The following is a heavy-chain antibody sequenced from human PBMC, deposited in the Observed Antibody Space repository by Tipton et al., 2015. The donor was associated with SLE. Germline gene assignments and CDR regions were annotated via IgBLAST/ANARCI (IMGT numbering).Heavy chain of an antibody. CDR1: GVSMSSYY. CDR2: IYNRGGT. Sequence: TLSLTCTVSGVSMSSYYWTWIRQPLGKGLEWVGNIYNRGGTNYNPSLKSRVTMSIDTSKSQFSLNLSSVTAADTAIYYCARSFEMGSIHTWDQGTLVTVSS. J-gene: IGHJ5*02. V-gene: IGHV4-59*12. CDR3: ARSFEMGSIHT. D-gene: IGHD5-24*01.